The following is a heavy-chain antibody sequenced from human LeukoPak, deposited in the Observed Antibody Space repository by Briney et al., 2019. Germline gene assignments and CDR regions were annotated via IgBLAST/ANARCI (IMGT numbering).Heavy chain of an antibody. CDR1: GGSISSGGYS. D-gene: IGHD5-18*01. J-gene: IGHJ4*02. V-gene: IGHV4-30-2*01. CDR3: ARVVTQYYFDY. CDR2: IYHSGGT. Sequence: SETLSLTCAVSGGSISSGGYSWSWIRQPPGKGLEWIGYIYHSGGTYYNPSLKSRVTISVDRSKNQFSLKLSSVTAADTAVYYCARVVTQYYFDYWGQGTLVTVSS.